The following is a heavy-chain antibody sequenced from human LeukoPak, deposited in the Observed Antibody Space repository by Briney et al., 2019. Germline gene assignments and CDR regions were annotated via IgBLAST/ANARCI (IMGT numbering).Heavy chain of an antibody. V-gene: IGHV1-8*01. J-gene: IGHJ4*02. CDR3: ARGRSSGWYCDY. CDR1: GYTFTSYD. Sequence: ASVKVSCKASGYTFTSYDINWVRQATGQGLEWMGWMNPNSGNTGYAQKFQGRVTKTRNTSISTAYMELSSLRSEDTAVYYCARGRSSGWYCDYWGQGTLVTVSS. D-gene: IGHD6-19*01. CDR2: MNPNSGNT.